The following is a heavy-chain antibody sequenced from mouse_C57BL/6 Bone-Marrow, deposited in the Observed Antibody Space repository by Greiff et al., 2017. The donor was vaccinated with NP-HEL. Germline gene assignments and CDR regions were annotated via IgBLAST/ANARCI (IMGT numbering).Heavy chain of an antibody. CDR3: ARDGGGGAMDY. CDR1: GFTFSDFY. V-gene: IGHV7-1*01. CDR2: SRNKANDYTT. Sequence: EVNVVESGGGLVQSGRSLRLSCATSGFTFSDFYMEWVRQAPGKGLEWIAASRNKANDYTTEYSASVKGRFIVSRDTSQSILYLQMNALRAEDTAIYYCARDGGGGAMDYWGQGTSVTVSS. J-gene: IGHJ4*01.